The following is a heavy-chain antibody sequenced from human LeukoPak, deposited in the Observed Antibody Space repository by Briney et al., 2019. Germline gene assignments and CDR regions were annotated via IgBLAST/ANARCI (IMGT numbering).Heavy chain of an antibody. V-gene: IGHV4-34*01. CDR3: ARYRVVAFDI. D-gene: IGHD3-3*01. Sequence: SETLSLTCAVYGGSFSGYYWSWIRQPPGKGLEWIGEINHSGSTNYNPSLKSRVTISVDTSKNQFSLKLSSVTAADTAVYYCARYRVVAFDIWGQGTMVTVSS. CDR2: INHSGST. J-gene: IGHJ3*02. CDR1: GGSFSGYY.